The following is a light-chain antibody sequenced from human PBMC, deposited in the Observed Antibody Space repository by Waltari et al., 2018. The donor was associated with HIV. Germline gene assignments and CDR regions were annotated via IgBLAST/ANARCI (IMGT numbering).Light chain of an antibody. CDR1: SGHSSYA. CDR2: VNSDGSH. V-gene: IGLV4-69*01. CDR3: QTWGTGIHV. Sequence: QLVLTQSPSASASLGASVMLTCTLSSGHSSYAIAWHQQQPETGPRFLMKVNSDGSHKKGDGIPDRFSGSSSGAERYLIISSLQSEDEADYYCQTWGTGIHVFGTGTKVTVL. J-gene: IGLJ1*01.